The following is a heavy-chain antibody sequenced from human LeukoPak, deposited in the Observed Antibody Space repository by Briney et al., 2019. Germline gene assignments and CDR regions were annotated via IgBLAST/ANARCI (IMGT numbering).Heavy chain of an antibody. J-gene: IGHJ4*02. V-gene: IGHV3-7*03. CDR3: ARDQYDTWSRRGNFDS. D-gene: IGHD3-3*01. Sequence: GGSLRLSCVASGFTFGKFWMSWVRQAPGKGLERVANIKLDGSEKNYVDSVKGRFTISRDNTKNSQYLQMNSLRAEDTAVFYCARDQYDTWSRRGNFDSWGQGTLVIVSS. CDR1: GFTFGKFW. CDR2: IKLDGSEK.